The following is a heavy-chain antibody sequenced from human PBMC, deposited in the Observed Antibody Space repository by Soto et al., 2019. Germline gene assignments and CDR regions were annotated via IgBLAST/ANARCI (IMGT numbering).Heavy chain of an antibody. CDR2: ISINGGST. J-gene: IGHJ4*02. D-gene: IGHD3-22*01. CDR1: GFTFSIYA. V-gene: IGHV3-64D*06. Sequence: PGGSLRLSCSASGFTFSIYAMHWVRQAPGKGLEYVSSISINGGSTHYADSVKGRFTISRDNSKNTQFLQMSSLRADDTALYYCVKGEYYYDSSGYYPFDYWGQGTLGTVAS. CDR3: VKGEYYYDSSGYYPFDY.